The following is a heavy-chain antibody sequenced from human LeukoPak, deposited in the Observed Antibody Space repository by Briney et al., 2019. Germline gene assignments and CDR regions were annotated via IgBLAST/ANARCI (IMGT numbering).Heavy chain of an antibody. CDR3: ARARQEPNWFDP. CDR1: GGTFSSYA. D-gene: IGHD1-14*01. J-gene: IGHJ5*02. V-gene: IGHV1-69*05. CDR2: IIPIFGTA. Sequence: ASVKVSCKDSGGTFSSYAISWVRQAPGQGLEWMGRIIPIFGTANYAQKFQGRVTITTDESTSTAYMELSSLRSEDTAVYYCARARQEPNWFDPWGQGTLVTVSS.